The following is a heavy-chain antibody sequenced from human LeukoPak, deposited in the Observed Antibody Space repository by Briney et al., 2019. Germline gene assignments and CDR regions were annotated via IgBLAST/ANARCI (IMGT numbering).Heavy chain of an antibody. CDR2: IYYSGST. Sequence: SETLSLTCTVSGGSISSYYWSWIRQPPGKGLEWIGYIYYSGSTNYNPSLKSRVTISVDTSKNQFSLKLSSVTAADSAVYYCARAEDYGDYSSRAFDIWGQGTMVTVSS. CDR3: ARAEDYGDYSSRAFDI. D-gene: IGHD4-17*01. CDR1: GGSISSYY. J-gene: IGHJ3*02. V-gene: IGHV4-59*01.